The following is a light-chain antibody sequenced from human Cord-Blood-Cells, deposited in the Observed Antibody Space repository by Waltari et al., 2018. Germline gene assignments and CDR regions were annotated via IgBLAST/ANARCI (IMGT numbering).Light chain of an antibody. CDR2: DAS. J-gene: IGKJ1*01. Sequence: AIQLTQSPSSLSASVGDRVTITCRASQGISSALAWYQQKPGKAPKLLIYDASSLESGVPPRFSGTESGTEFTLTLSSLQPEDFATYYCQQFNSYPQTFGQGTKVEIK. CDR3: QQFNSYPQT. V-gene: IGKV1-13*02. CDR1: QGISSA.